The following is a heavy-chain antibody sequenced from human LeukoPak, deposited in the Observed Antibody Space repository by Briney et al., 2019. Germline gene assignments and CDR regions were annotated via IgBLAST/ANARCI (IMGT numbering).Heavy chain of an antibody. CDR1: GGSSNNYY. Sequence: SETLSLTCTVSGGSSNNYYWSWIRQSAGKGLEWIGRIYTSGSANYNPSLKSRVSMSLDTSKNQFSLRMRSVTAADTAVYYCARESGYYYDTSGYTFDYWGQGILVTVSS. V-gene: IGHV4-4*07. J-gene: IGHJ4*02. CDR3: ARESGYYYDTSGYTFDY. D-gene: IGHD3-22*01. CDR2: IYTSGSA.